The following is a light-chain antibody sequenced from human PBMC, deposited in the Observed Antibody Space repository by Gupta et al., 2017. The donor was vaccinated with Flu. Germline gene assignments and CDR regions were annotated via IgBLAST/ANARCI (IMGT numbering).Light chain of an antibody. V-gene: IGKV1-39*01. CDR2: SSS. Sequence: GDRVPITCRAKQSNGKYLNWYPEKPRKAPKFMISSSSNLPRGVPTRFRGIGTGTDFTLTISSLQTEDFATYFCQEGYSDPPTFGGETKVEIK. CDR1: QSNGKY. J-gene: IGKJ4*01. CDR3: QEGYSDPPT.